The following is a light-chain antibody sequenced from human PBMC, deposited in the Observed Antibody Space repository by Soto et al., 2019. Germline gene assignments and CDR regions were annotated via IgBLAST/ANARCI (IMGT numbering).Light chain of an antibody. Sequence: IEVTQSPSSLSAYLGDRVTITCRASQGISNYLAWYQQKPGRLPKLLLFGASTLQSGVPARFSGSGSGTLFTLTINGLLPEDVATYYCQKYDRAPFTFGPGTKVDIK. CDR1: QGISNY. CDR3: QKYDRAPFT. V-gene: IGKV1-27*01. CDR2: GAS. J-gene: IGKJ3*01.